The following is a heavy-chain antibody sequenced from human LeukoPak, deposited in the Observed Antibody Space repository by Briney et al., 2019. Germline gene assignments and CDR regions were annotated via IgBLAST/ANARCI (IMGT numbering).Heavy chain of an antibody. J-gene: IGHJ4*02. D-gene: IGHD3-22*01. CDR3: ARVPGGGHYYDSSGYFDY. Sequence: PGRSLRLSCAASGFTFSSYGMHWVRQAPGKGLEWGAVIWYDGSNKYYADSVKGRFTISRDNSKNTLYLQMNSLRAEDTAVYYCARVPGGGHYYDSSGYFDYWGQGTLVTVSS. V-gene: IGHV3-33*01. CDR2: IWYDGSNK. CDR1: GFTFSSYG.